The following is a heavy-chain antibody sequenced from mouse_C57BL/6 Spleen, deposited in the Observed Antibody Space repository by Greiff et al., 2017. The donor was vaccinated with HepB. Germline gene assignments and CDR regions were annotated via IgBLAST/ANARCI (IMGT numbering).Heavy chain of an antibody. J-gene: IGHJ2*01. CDR1: GYTFTSYW. CDR3: ARGYYGSSPYFDY. CDR2: IDPSDSYT. D-gene: IGHD1-1*01. Sequence: VQLQQPGAELVMPGASVKLSCKASGYTFTSYWMHWVKQRPGQGLEWIGEIDPSDSYTNYNQKFKGKSTLTVDKSSSTAYMQLSSLTSEDSAVYYCARGYYGSSPYFDYWCQGTTLTVSS. V-gene: IGHV1-69*01.